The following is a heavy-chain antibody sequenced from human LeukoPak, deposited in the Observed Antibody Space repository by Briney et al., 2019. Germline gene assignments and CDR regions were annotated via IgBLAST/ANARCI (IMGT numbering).Heavy chain of an antibody. CDR2: INPSGGST. D-gene: IGHD3-3*01. V-gene: IGHV1-46*01. CDR1: GYTFTSYY. J-gene: IGHJ4*02. CDR3: ARASHYDFWTSNGAHFDY. Sequence: GASVKVSCKASGYTFTSYYMHWVRQAPGQGLEWMGIINPSGGSTSYTQKFQGRVTMTRDTSTSTVYMELSSLRSEDTAVYYCARASHYDFWTSNGAHFDYWGQGTLVTVSS.